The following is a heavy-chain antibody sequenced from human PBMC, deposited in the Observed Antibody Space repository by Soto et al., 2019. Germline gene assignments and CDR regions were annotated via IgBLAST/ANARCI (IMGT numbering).Heavy chain of an antibody. CDR1: GFIFSSYA. J-gene: IGHJ6*02. CDR2: ISYDGSNK. CDR3: TKARFWGGDGYNSYYYNAMDV. D-gene: IGHD3-16*01. Sequence: GGSLRLSCAASGFIFSSYAMHWVRQAPGKGLEWVATISYDGSNKYYADSVKGRFTISRDNARNSLYLQMNSLRPEDTDLYYNTKARFWGGDGYNSYYYNAMDVWGQGTTVTVSS. V-gene: IGHV3-30-3*02.